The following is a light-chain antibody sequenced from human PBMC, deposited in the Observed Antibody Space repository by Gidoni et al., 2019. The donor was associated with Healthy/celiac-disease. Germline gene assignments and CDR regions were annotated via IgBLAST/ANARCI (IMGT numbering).Light chain of an antibody. CDR2: GAS. J-gene: IGKJ1*01. Sequence: EIVLTQYPGTLSLSPGERATLSCRARQSVSSSYLAWYQQKPGQAPRLLIYGASSRATGIPDRFSGSGSGTDFTLTISRLDPEDFAVYYCQQYGSSPRTFGQGTKVEIK. V-gene: IGKV3-20*01. CDR3: QQYGSSPRT. CDR1: QSVSSSY.